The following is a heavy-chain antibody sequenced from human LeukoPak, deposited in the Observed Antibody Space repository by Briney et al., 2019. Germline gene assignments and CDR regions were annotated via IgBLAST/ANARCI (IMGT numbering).Heavy chain of an antibody. CDR1: YTFTSYG. Sequence: YTFTSYGXXXVRXAPXQGXXXMGWISAYNGNTNYAQKLQGRVTMTTDTSTSTAYMELRSLRSDDTAVYYCALRGYSYSEAYWGQGTLVTVSS. D-gene: IGHD5-18*01. CDR2: ISAYNGNT. J-gene: IGHJ4*02. CDR3: ALRGYSYSEAY. V-gene: IGHV1-18*01.